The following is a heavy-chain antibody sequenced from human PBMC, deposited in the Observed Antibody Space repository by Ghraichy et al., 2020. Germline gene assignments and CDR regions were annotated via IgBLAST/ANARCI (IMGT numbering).Heavy chain of an antibody. CDR1: GFTFDDYA. Sequence: GESLNISCAASGFTFDDYAMHWVRQAPGKGLEWVSLISGDTYSAYYADSVKGRFTISRDNNKNFLYLQMNSLRIEDTAVYYCVKDWEGYWGQGTLVTVSS. J-gene: IGHJ4*02. CDR3: VKDWEGY. V-gene: IGHV3-43*02. CDR2: ISGDTYSA. D-gene: IGHD1-26*01.